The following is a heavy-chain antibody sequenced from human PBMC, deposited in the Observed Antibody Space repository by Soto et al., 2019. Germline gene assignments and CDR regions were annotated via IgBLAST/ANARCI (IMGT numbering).Heavy chain of an antibody. J-gene: IGHJ4*02. CDR3: ARQRTSVLTKAYFDV. V-gene: IGHV4-39*01. CDR2: ISYSGRT. CDR1: GDSFNSSGYY. Sequence: ETLSLTVTVPGDSFNSSGYYWWWICQPPGSGVEWIGSISYSGRTYNSPSLRSRVSMSIDTSKNQSSLKLKCVNAADTAMYVCARQRTSVLTKAYFDVWGQGSLVTVSS. D-gene: IGHD3-9*01.